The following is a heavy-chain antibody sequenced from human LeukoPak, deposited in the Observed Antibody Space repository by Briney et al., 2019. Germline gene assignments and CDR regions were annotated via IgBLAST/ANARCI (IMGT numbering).Heavy chain of an antibody. V-gene: IGHV1-69*04. CDR2: IIPILGIA. D-gene: IGHD1-26*01. CDR1: GGTLSSYV. J-gene: IGHJ4*02. CDR3: AVVGATSGSDY. Sequence: ASVKVSCKASGGTLSSYVISWVPHTPGQGRECMGKIIPILGIANYAQKFQGRVTNTTDKSTSTAYMELSSLRSEDTAVYYCAVVGATSGSDYWGQGTLVTVSS.